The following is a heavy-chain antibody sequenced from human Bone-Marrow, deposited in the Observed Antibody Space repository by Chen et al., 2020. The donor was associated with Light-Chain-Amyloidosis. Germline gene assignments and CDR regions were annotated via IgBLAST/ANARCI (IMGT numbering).Heavy chain of an antibody. J-gene: IGHJ4*02. Sequence: EVQLVESGGGLVQPGESLRLSCAASGISFSNNWMSWVRQAPGKGLEWVANVQGDVSDKYYVDSVKGRFTISRDNAKNSLYLQMNSLRAEDTAVYYCTTEYLGAYDYWGQGTLLTVSS. CDR2: VQGDVSDK. CDR3: TTEYLGAYDY. V-gene: IGHV3-7*05. D-gene: IGHD3-16*01. CDR1: GISFSNNW.